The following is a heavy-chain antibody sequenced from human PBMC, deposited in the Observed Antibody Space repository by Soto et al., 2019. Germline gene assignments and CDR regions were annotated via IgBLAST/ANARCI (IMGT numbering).Heavy chain of an antibody. V-gene: IGHV4-31*03. D-gene: IGHD4-4*01. CDR3: ARDKAGYSNAFDD. J-gene: IGHJ4*02. CDR1: GGSISSGGYY. Sequence: PSETLSLTCTVSGGSISSGGYYWSWIRQHPGKGLEWIGYIYYSGSTYYNPSLKGRVTISVDTSKNQFSLKLSSVTAADTAVYYCARDKAGYSNAFDDWGQGTLVTVSS. CDR2: IYYSGST.